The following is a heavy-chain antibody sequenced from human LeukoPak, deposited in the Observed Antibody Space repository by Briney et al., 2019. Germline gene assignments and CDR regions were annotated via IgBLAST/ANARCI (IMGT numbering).Heavy chain of an antibody. CDR3: ARAGADYAFDI. CDR2: INTNTGNP. J-gene: IGHJ3*02. CDR1: GYTFTSYA. Sequence: GSVKVSCKASGYTFTSYAMNWVRQAPGQGLEWMGWINTNTGNPTYAQGFTGRFVFPLDTSVSTAYLQICSLKAEDTAVYYCARAGADYAFDIWGQGTMVTVSS. V-gene: IGHV7-4-1*01. D-gene: IGHD1-26*01.